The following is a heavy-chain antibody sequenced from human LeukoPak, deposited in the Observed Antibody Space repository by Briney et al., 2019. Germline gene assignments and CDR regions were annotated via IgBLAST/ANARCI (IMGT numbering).Heavy chain of an antibody. CDR3: ARSRTVRWQYYFDY. Sequence: GASVKVSCKASGGTFSSYAISWVRQAPGQGLEWMGGIIPIFGTANYAQKFQGRVTITADKSTSTAYMELSSLRSEDTAVYYCARSRTVRWQYYFDYWGQGTLVTVSS. CDR2: IIPIFGTA. CDR1: GGTFSSYA. J-gene: IGHJ4*02. V-gene: IGHV1-69*06. D-gene: IGHD4-23*01.